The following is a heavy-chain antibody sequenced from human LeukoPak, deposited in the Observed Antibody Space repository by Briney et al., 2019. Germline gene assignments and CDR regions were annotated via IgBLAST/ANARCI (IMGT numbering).Heavy chain of an antibody. V-gene: IGHV4-59*01. CDR1: GGSISSSY. J-gene: IGHJ4*02. CDR3: ARGTQYQLLPFDY. CDR2: IYYSGST. D-gene: IGHD2-2*01. Sequence: SETLSLTCTVSGGSISSSYWSWIRQPPGKGLEWIGYIYYSGSTNYNPSLKSRVTISVDTSKNQFSLKLSSVTAADTAVYYCARGTQYQLLPFDYWGQGTLVTVSS.